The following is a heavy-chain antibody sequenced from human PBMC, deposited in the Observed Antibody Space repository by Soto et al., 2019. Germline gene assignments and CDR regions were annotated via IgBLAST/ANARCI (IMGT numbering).Heavy chain of an antibody. CDR1: GGSISSYY. D-gene: IGHD2-8*02. J-gene: IGHJ5*02. CDR2: IYYSGST. V-gene: IGHV4-59*01. CDR3: ARGRLVGLNWFDT. Sequence: SETLSLTCTVSGGSISSYYWSCIRQPPGKGLEWIGYIYYSGSTNYNPSLKSRVTISVDTSKNQFSLKLSSVTAADTAVYYCARGRLVGLNWFDTWGQGTLVTVSS.